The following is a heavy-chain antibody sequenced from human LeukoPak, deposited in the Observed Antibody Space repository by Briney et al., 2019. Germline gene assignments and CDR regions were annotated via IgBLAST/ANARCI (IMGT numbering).Heavy chain of an antibody. D-gene: IGHD5-18*01. CDR1: GGSFSGYY. V-gene: IGHV4-34*01. CDR3: ARRGYSYGYIDY. CDR2: INHSGST. J-gene: IGHJ4*02. Sequence: PSETLSLTCAVYGGSFSGYYWSWIRQPPGKGLEWIGEINHSGSTNYNPSLKSRVTISVDTSKNQFSLKLSSVTAADTAVYYCARRGYSYGYIDYWGQGTLATVSS.